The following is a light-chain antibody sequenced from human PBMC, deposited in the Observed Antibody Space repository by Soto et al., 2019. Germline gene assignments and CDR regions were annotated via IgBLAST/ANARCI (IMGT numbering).Light chain of an antibody. CDR3: VTWDSSLSVGR. CDR2: DNT. J-gene: IGLJ2*01. V-gene: IGLV1-51*01. Sequence: QSVLTQPPSVSAAPGQKVTISCSGSSSNIGDNYVSWYQQLPVTAPKLLLFDNTKRPSGIPDRFSGSKSGTSATLDITGLQPGDEADYYCVTWDSSLSVGRLGGGTKLTVL. CDR1: SSNIGDNY.